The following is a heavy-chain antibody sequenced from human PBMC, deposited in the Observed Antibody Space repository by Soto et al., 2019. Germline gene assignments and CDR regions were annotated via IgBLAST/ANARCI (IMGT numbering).Heavy chain of an antibody. V-gene: IGHV4-30-4*01. D-gene: IGHD3-10*01. CDR1: GVSISSGDYC. CDR2: INHSGST. CDR3: ARGLGYYGSGSRRFDP. Sequence: PSETLSLTCTVSGVSISSGDYCWSWIRQPPGKGLEWIGEINHSGSTNYNPSLKSRVTISVDTSKNQFSLKLSSVTAADTAVYYCARGLGYYGSGSRRFDPWGQGTLVTVSS. J-gene: IGHJ5*02.